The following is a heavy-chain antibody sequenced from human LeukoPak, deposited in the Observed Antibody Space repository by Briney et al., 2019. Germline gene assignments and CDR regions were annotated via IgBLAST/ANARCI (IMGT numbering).Heavy chain of an antibody. D-gene: IGHD3-3*01. CDR1: GGSISSSNW. J-gene: IGHJ6*02. Sequence: SETLSLTCAVSGGSISSSNWWSWVRQPPGKGLEWIGEIYHSGSTNYNPSLKSRVTISVDKSKNQFSLKLSSVTAADTAVYYCARSQPTRYYDFWSGYYTGIHYYYGMDVWGQGTTVTVSS. CDR3: ARSQPTRYYDFWSGYYTGIHYYYGMDV. V-gene: IGHV4-4*02. CDR2: IYHSGST.